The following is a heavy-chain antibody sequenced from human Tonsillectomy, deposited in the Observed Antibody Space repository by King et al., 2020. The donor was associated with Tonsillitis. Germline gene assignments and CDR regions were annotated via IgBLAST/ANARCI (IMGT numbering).Heavy chain of an antibody. D-gene: IGHD1-20*01. CDR1: GYTFTGYY. CDR3: ARVRRYNWKLYAFDI. J-gene: IGHJ3*02. V-gene: IGHV1-2*02. CDR2: INPNIVGT. Sequence: VQLVESGAEVKKPGASVKVSCKASGYTFTGYYMNWVRQAPGQGLEWMGGINPNIVGTNYAQKFQGRVTMARDTSISTAYMELSRLRSDDTAVYYCARVRRYNWKLYAFDIWGQGTMVTVSS.